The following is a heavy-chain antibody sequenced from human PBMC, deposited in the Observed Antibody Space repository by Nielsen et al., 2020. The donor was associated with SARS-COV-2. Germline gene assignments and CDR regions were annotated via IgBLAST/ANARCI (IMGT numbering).Heavy chain of an antibody. D-gene: IGHD3-3*01. V-gene: IGHV1-69*01. J-gene: IGHJ6*02. Sequence: WVRQAPGQGLEWMGGIIPIFGTANYAQKFQGRVTITADESTSTAYMELSSLRAEDTAVYYCAKDHPPYDFWSGYWPLAGDYYGMDVWGQGTTVTVSS. CDR3: AKDHPPYDFWSGYWPLAGDYYGMDV. CDR2: IIPIFGTA.